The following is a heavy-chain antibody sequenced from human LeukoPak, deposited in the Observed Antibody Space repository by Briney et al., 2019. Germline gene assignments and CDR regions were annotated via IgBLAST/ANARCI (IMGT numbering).Heavy chain of an antibody. CDR2: IIPILGIV. CDR3: ARDPPAYYDFWSGYRRSPDAFDI. D-gene: IGHD3-3*01. Sequence: SVKVSCKASGGTFSSHTISWVRQAPGQGLEWMGRIIPILGIVNYAQKFQGRVTITADKSTNTAYMELSSLRSEDTAVYYCARDPPAYYDFWSGYRRSPDAFDIWGQGTMVTVSS. V-gene: IGHV1-69*04. J-gene: IGHJ3*02. CDR1: GGTFSSHT.